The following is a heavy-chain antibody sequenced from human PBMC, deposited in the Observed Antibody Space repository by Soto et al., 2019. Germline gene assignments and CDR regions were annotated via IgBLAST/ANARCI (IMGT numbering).Heavy chain of an antibody. CDR3: RSSTSCYDESCVDV. V-gene: IGHV4-30-4*01. Sequence: PSETLSLTCTVSGGSIRNGDYYGGWIRQPPGKGLEWIGYVYYSGTTYSHPSLKSRVSISVDTSENQFSLRLTSVTAADTAVYYCRSSTSCYDESCVDVWGQGTMVTVSS. D-gene: IGHD2-2*01. CDR1: GGSIRNGDYY. J-gene: IGHJ6*02. CDR2: VYYSGTT.